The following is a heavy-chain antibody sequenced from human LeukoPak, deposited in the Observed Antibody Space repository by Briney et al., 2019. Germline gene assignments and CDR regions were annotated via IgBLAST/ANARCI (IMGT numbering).Heavy chain of an antibody. V-gene: IGHV3-33*01. CDR2: IQTDGGDK. D-gene: IGHD3-22*01. CDR3: ARGSITMIVVVIHPRRGAFDI. J-gene: IGHJ3*02. CDR1: GFSFANYG. Sequence: GRSLRLSCAASGFSFANYGMNWVRQAPDKGLEWVTFIQTDGGDKYYADSVKGRFTVSRDNSKNTVFLQVNNVKAEDTAVYFCARGSITMIVVVIHPRRGAFDIWGQGTMVTVSS.